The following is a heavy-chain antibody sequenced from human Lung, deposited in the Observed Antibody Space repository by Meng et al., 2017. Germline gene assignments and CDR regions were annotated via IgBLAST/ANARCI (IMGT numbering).Heavy chain of an antibody. CDR1: GYNFTSYA. V-gene: IGHV7-4-1*02. Sequence: QVQLVTSGSELKKPGASVKGSCEASGYNFTSYAKNWVRQAPGPGRALMGWINTNTGNPTYAQGFTGRFVFSLDTSVSTAYLQISNLKAEDTAVYYCARRRESSSWNWGQGTLVTVSS. J-gene: IGHJ4*02. CDR2: INTNTGNP. D-gene: IGHD6-13*01. CDR3: ARRRESSSWN.